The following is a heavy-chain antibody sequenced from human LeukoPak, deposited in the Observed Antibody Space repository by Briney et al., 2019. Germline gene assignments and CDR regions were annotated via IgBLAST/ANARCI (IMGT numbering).Heavy chain of an antibody. CDR1: GESFSGYY. D-gene: IGHD3-16*01. J-gene: IGHJ4*02. CDR3: ARDPIGGY. V-gene: IGHV4-34*01. Sequence: SETLSLTCAVYGESFSGYYWSWIRQPPGKGLEWIGEINHSGSTNYNPSLKSRVTISADTSKNQFSLKLSSVTAADTAVYYCARDPIGGYWGQGTLVTVSS. CDR2: INHSGST.